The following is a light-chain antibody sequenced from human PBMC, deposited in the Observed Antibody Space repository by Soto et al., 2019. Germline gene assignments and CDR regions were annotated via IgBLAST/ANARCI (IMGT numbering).Light chain of an antibody. CDR1: QSIGTW. Sequence: DIQMTQSPSTLSASVGDRVTITCRASQSIGTWLAWFQQKPGKAPKLLSYAASTLQSGVPSRFSGSGSGTDFTLTTSCLXSEDFATYYCQQYYSYPWTFGQGTKADIK. CDR2: AAS. CDR3: QQYYSYPWT. V-gene: IGKV1-5*01. J-gene: IGKJ1*01.